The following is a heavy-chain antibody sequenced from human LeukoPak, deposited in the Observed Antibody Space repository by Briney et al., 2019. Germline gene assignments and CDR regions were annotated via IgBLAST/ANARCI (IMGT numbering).Heavy chain of an antibody. D-gene: IGHD3-22*01. Sequence: GGSLRLSCAASGFSVSSHYMTWVRQAPGKGLEWVSVIYDDGSTSYADSVKGRFTISRDNAKNSLYLQMNSLRAEDTAVYYCARDIASPVWLSRYYYDSPGVFDIWGKGTMVTVSS. CDR3: ARDIASPVWLSRYYYDSPGVFDI. J-gene: IGHJ3*02. CDR1: GFSVSSHY. V-gene: IGHV3-53*01. CDR2: IYDDGST.